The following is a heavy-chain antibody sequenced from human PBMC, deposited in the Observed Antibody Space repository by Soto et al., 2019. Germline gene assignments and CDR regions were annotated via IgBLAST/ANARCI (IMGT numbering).Heavy chain of an antibody. Sequence: EVQLVESGGGLVQPGGSLRLSCAASGFTFSSYSMNWVRQAPGKGLECVSYISSGSSSIYYADSVKGRFTISRDNAKNSVYLQMNSLRDEDTAVYYCARDAGSLGYWGRGTLVTVSS. D-gene: IGHD1-26*01. CDR1: GFTFSSYS. CDR3: ARDAGSLGY. V-gene: IGHV3-48*02. J-gene: IGHJ4*02. CDR2: ISSGSSSI.